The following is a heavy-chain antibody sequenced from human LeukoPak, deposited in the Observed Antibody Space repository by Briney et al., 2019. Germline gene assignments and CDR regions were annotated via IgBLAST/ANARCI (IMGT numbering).Heavy chain of an antibody. Sequence: GASVKVSCKASGYTFTDFYMHWVRQAPGQGLERMGWINPNTGGTNYAQNFQGRVTMTRDTSISTAYMELSRLRSDDTAVYYCARGRHYNWNSDNWFDPWGQGTLVTVSS. CDR1: GYTFTDFY. D-gene: IGHD1-7*01. CDR3: ARGRHYNWNSDNWFDP. CDR2: INPNTGGT. J-gene: IGHJ5*02. V-gene: IGHV1-2*02.